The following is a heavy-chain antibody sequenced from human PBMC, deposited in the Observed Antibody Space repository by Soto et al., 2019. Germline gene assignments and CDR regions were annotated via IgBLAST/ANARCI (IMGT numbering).Heavy chain of an antibody. Sequence: ASVKVSCKASVYTFTSYGISWVRQAPGQGLEWMGWISVYNGNTNYAQKLLGRVTMTTDTSSSTAYMELRSLRSDDTAVYYCARVTGSCRSTSCSYYYYYYGMDVWGQGTTVTVSS. J-gene: IGHJ6*02. CDR1: VYTFTSYG. D-gene: IGHD2-2*01. V-gene: IGHV1-18*01. CDR3: ARVTGSCRSTSCSYYYYYYGMDV. CDR2: ISVYNGNT.